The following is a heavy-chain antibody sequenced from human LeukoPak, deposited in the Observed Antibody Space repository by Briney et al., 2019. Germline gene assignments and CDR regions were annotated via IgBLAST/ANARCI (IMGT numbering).Heavy chain of an antibody. Sequence: GASVKVSCKASGHTFTGYHMDRVRQAPGQGLEWMGWINPKSGGANYAQKFQGRVTMTRDTSISTTYMELSRLRSDDTAVYYCARDGLSRGDYDYRGCYFDYWGQGTLVTVSS. D-gene: IGHD5-12*01. CDR2: INPKSGGA. CDR1: GHTFTGYH. V-gene: IGHV1-2*02. J-gene: IGHJ4*02. CDR3: ARDGLSRGDYDYRGCYFDY.